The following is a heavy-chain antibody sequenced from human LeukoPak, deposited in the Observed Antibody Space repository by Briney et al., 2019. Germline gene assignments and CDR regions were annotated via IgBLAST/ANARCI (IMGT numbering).Heavy chain of an antibody. CDR3: ASGTLSY. CDR2: KKQDGSEK. Sequence: PGGFLRLSYAASGFTFSSYWMSWVRQAPGKGLELVANKKQDGSEKYYVDSVKGRFTISRDNAKNSMYLQMNSLRAEDTAVYYCASGTLSYWGQGTLVTVSS. D-gene: IGHD1-1*01. J-gene: IGHJ4*02. V-gene: IGHV3-7*01. CDR1: GFTFSSYW.